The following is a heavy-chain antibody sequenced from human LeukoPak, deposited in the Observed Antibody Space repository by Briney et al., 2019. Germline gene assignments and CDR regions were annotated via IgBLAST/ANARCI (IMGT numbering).Heavy chain of an antibody. D-gene: IGHD3-9*01. J-gene: IGHJ4*02. Sequence: ASVKVSCKASGYTFTSYYMHWVRQAPGQGLEWMGIINPSGGSTSYAQKFQGRVTMTRDTSTSTVYMELSSLRSEDTAVYYCVRALLRYFDWLCLGYWGQGTLVTVSS. V-gene: IGHV1-46*03. CDR2: INPSGGST. CDR3: VRALLRYFDWLCLGY. CDR1: GYTFTSYY.